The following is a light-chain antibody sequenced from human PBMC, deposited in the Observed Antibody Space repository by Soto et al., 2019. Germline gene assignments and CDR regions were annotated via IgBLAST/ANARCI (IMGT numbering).Light chain of an antibody. Sequence: EIVLTQSPGTLSLSPGERATLSCRASQSVSSSYLAWYQQKPGQAPRLLIYGASSRATGLPDRFSGSGSGRDFTLTISSLEPEDFAVYYCQQYGSSPYTFGQGTKLEIK. CDR3: QQYGSSPYT. CDR1: QSVSSSY. V-gene: IGKV3-20*01. J-gene: IGKJ2*01. CDR2: GAS.